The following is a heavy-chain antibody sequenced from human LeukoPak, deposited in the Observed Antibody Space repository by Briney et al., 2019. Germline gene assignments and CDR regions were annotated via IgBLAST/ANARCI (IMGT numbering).Heavy chain of an antibody. CDR2: IIPIFGTS. D-gene: IGHD5-18*01. J-gene: IGHJ4*02. Sequence: GASVKVSCKASGGSSNAYAISWVRQAPGQGLEWMGGIIPIFGTSNYAQKLQGRVTISTDESTSTAYMEVSSLRSEDTAIYYCARGLDASMETAYDYWGQGTLVTVSS. CDR3: ARGLDASMETAYDY. V-gene: IGHV1-69*05. CDR1: GGSSNAYA.